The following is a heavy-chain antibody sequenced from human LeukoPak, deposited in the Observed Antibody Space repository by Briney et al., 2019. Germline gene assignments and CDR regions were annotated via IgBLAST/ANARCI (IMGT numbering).Heavy chain of an antibody. CDR1: GGSISSGGYY. CDR3: ARDRFSGSYYKPPYWYFDL. CDR2: IYYSGST. J-gene: IGHJ2*01. V-gene: IGHV4-31*03. D-gene: IGHD3-10*01. Sequence: SETLSLTCTVSGGSISSGGYYWSWIRQHPGKGLEWIGYIYYSGSTYYNPSLKSRVTISVDTSKNQFSLKLSSVTAADTAVYYCARDRFSGSYYKPPYWYFDLWGRGTLVTVSS.